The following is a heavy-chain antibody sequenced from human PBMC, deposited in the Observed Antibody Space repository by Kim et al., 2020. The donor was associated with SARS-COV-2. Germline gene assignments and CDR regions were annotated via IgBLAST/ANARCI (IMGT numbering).Heavy chain of an antibody. CDR2: IYYSGST. J-gene: IGHJ4*02. Sequence: SETLSLTCTVSGGSISSGDYYWSWIRQPPGKGLEWIGYIYYSGSTYYNPSLKSRVTISVDTSKNQFSLKLSSVTAADTAVYYCARVNYYDSSGYYTPGPYFDYWGQGTLVTVSS. CDR3: ARVNYYDSSGYYTPGPYFDY. D-gene: IGHD3-22*01. CDR1: GGSISSGDYY. V-gene: IGHV4-30-4*01.